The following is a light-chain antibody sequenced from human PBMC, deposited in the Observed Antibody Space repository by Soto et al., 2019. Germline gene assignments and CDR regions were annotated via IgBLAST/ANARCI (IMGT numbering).Light chain of an antibody. J-gene: IGKJ3*01. CDR2: ESS. V-gene: IGKV1-33*01. Sequence: DIQMTQSPPSLSASVGDRVTITCRASQYISNYLNWYQQKPGKAPKVLIYESSNLEAGVTSRFSVSGSGTEFTFTISSLQPEDIATYYCQQYDNLPLTFDPGTKVDIK. CDR1: QYISNY. CDR3: QQYDNLPLT.